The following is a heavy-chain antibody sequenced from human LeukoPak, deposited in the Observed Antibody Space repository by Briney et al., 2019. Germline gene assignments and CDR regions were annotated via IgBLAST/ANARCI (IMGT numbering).Heavy chain of an antibody. CDR1: GGSISNYF. D-gene: IGHD7-27*01. V-gene: IGHV4-59*08. J-gene: IGHJ4*02. Sequence: SETLSLTCSVSGGSISNYFWTWTRQPPGKGLEWIGYIYSSGSTYYNPSLKSRVTISVDTSKNRFSLKLSTVTAADTAVYYCARRPTGDPKFDYWGQGTLVTVSS. CDR3: ARRPTGDPKFDY. CDR2: IYSSGST.